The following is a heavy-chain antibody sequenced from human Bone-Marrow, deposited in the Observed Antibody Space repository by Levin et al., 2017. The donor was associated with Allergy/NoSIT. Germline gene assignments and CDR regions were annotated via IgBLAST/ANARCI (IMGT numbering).Heavy chain of an antibody. Sequence: SETLSLTCAVYGGSFSGYYWSWIRQPPGKGLEWIGEINHSRSTNYNPSLKSRVTISVDTSKNQFSLKLSSVTAADTAVYYCARGRCSSTSCYVQYYFDYWGQGTLVTVSS. V-gene: IGHV4-34*01. CDR1: GGSFSGYY. CDR2: INHSRST. J-gene: IGHJ4*02. CDR3: ARGRCSSTSCYVQYYFDY. D-gene: IGHD2-2*01.